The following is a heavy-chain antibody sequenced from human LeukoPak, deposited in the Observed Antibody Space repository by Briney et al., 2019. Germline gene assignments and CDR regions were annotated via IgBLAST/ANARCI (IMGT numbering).Heavy chain of an antibody. Sequence: GGSLRLSCAASGFTFSSYEMNWVRQAPGKGLEWVSYISSSGSTIYYADSVKGRFTISRDNAKNSLYLQMNRLRAEDTAVYYCARDLVTQIIDYWGQRTLVTVSS. D-gene: IGHD3-9*01. J-gene: IGHJ4*02. V-gene: IGHV3-48*03. CDR1: GFTFSSYE. CDR3: ARDLVTQIIDY. CDR2: ISSSGSTI.